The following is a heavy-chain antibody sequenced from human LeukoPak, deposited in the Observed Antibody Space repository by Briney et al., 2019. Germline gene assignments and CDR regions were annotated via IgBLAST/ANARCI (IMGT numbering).Heavy chain of an antibody. J-gene: IGHJ6*02. V-gene: IGHV3-30*18. CDR3: AKAGPRMVRGPSVGMDV. D-gene: IGHD3-10*01. CDR2: ISYDGSNK. CDR1: GFTFSSYG. Sequence: PGRSLRLSCAASGFTFSSYGMHWVRQAPGKGLEWVAVISYDGSNKYYADSVKGRFTISRDNSKNTLYLQMNSLRAEDTAVYYCAKAGPRMVRGPSVGMDVWGQGTTVTVSS.